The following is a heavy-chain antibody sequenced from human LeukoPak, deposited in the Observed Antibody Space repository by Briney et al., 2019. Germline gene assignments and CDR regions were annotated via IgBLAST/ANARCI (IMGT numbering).Heavy chain of an antibody. V-gene: IGHV1-69*13. J-gene: IGHJ6*03. CDR1: GGTFSSYA. D-gene: IGHD6-6*01. CDR3: ARDETAARPRWGNYYYYMDV. CDR2: IIPIFGTA. Sequence: SVKVSCKASGGTFSSYAISWVRQAPGQGLEWMGGIIPIFGTANYAQKFQGRVTITADESTSTAYMELSSLRSEDTAVYYCARDETAARPRWGNYYYYMDVWGKGTTVTVSS.